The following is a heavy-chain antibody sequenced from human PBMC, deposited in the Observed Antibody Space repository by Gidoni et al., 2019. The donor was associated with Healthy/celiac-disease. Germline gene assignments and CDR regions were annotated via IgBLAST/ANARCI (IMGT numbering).Heavy chain of an antibody. J-gene: IGHJ3*02. V-gene: IGHV1-69*01. CDR3: ATNYYDSSGSTDDAFDI. Sequence: QVQLVQSGAEVKKPVSSVKVSCKASGGTFSSYAISWVRQAPGQGLECMGGIIPIFGTANYAQKFQGRVTITADESTSTAYMELRSLRSEDTAVYYCATNYYDSSGSTDDAFDIWGQGTMVTVSS. CDR1: GGTFSSYA. D-gene: IGHD3-22*01. CDR2: IIPIFGTA.